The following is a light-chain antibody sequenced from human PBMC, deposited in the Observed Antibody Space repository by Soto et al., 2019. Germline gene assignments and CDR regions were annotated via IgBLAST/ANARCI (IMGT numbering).Light chain of an antibody. CDR2: DAS. Sequence: EIVLTQSPATLSLSPGERATLSCRASQSVSSYLAWYQQKPGQAPRLLIYDASNRATGIPARFSGSGSGTRYTLTISSLAPEDYAVYYCQQRSNWPHTFGGGTKVEIK. CDR1: QSVSSY. V-gene: IGKV3-11*01. CDR3: QQRSNWPHT. J-gene: IGKJ4*01.